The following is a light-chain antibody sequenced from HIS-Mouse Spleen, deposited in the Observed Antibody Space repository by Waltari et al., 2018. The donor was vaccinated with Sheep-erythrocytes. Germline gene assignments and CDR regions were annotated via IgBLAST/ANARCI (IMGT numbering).Light chain of an antibody. J-gene: IGLJ1*01. CDR1: SRDVVGYTC. CDR3: CSYAGSYNHV. V-gene: IGLV2-11*01. Sequence: QSALTQPPSVPGSPGQSVTISCTGTSRDVVGYTCVSWYQQHPGQAPKRMIYDVSKRRSGVPDRFYGSKSGNTASLTISGLQAEDEADYYCCSYAGSYNHVFATGTKVTVL. CDR2: DVS.